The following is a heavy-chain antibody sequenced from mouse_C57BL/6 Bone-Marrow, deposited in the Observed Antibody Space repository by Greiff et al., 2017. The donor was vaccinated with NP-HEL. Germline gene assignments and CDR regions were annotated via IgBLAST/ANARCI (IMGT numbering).Heavy chain of an antibody. D-gene: IGHD1-1*01. CDR2: INPNNGGT. CDR3: ARRTVAYYAMDY. CDR1: GYTFTDYY. Sequence: EVQLQQSGPELVKPGASVKISCKASGYTFTDYYMNWVKQSHGKSLEWIGDINPNNGGTSYNQKFKGKATLTVDKSSSTAYMGLRSLTSEDSAVYYCARRTVAYYAMDYWGQGTSVTVSS. J-gene: IGHJ4*01. V-gene: IGHV1-26*01.